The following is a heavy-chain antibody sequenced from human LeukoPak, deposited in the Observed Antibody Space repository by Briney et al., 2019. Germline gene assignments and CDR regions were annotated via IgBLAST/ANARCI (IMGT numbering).Heavy chain of an antibody. CDR3: ARKVVPAAAVKQNLNWFDP. Sequence: PSETLSLTCAVYGGSFSGYYWSWIRQPPGKGLEWIGEINHSGSTNYNPSLKSRVTISVDTSKNQFSLKLSSVTAADTAVYYCARKVVPAAAVKQNLNWFDPWGQGTLVTVSS. D-gene: IGHD2-2*01. CDR2: INHSGST. CDR1: GGSFSGYY. J-gene: IGHJ5*02. V-gene: IGHV4-34*01.